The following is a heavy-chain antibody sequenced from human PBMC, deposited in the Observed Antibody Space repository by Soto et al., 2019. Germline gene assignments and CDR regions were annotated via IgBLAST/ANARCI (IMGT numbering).Heavy chain of an antibody. D-gene: IGHD6-13*01. V-gene: IGHV1-18*04. J-gene: IGHJ6*02. CDR1: GYTFTSYG. Sequence: GASVKVSCKASGYTFTSYGISWVRQAPGQGLEWMGWISAYNGNTNYAQKLQGRVTMTTDTSTSTAYMELRSLRSDDTAVYYCAREMYSSSWYGSYYYYGMDVWGQGTTVTVSS. CDR3: AREMYSSSWYGSYYYYGMDV. CDR2: ISAYNGNT.